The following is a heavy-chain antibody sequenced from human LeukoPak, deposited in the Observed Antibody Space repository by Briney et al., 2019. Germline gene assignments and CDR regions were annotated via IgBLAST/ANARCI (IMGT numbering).Heavy chain of an antibody. D-gene: IGHD6-19*01. J-gene: IGHJ4*02. CDR3: ARGLGVFSSGWPSH. CDR1: VYTFTSYD. V-gene: IGHV1-8*01. CDR2: MNPNSGNT. Sequence: GASVNVSCKASVYTFTSYDINWVRQATGQGLEWMGWMNPNSGNTGYAQKFQGRVTMTRNTSISTAYMELSSLRSEDTAVYYCARGLGVFSSGWPSHWGQGTLVTVSS.